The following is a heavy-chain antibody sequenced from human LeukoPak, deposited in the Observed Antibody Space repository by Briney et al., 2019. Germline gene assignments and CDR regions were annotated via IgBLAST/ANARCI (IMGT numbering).Heavy chain of an antibody. V-gene: IGHV4-59*01. CDR2: IYYSGST. CDR1: GGSISSYY. CDR3: VRGGIVGTTARIPLFDY. Sequence: SETLSLTCTVSGGSISSYYWSWVRQPPGKGLEWIGYIYYSGSTNYNPSLKSRVTMSVDTSKNQFSLKLSSVTAADTAVYYCVRGGIVGTTARIPLFDYWGQGTLVTVSS. J-gene: IGHJ4*02. D-gene: IGHD1-26*01.